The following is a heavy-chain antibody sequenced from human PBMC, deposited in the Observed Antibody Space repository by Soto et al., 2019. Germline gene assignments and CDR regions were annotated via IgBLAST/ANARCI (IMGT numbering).Heavy chain of an antibody. V-gene: IGHV4-39*01. D-gene: IGHD6-19*01. J-gene: IGHJ5*02. CDR2: IYYSGST. Sequence: QLQLQESGPGLVKPSETLSLTCTVSGGSISSSSYYWGWIRQPPGKGLEWIGSIYYSGSTYYNPSLKSRVTISVDTSKNQFSLKLSSVIAADTAVYYCARHFTFGAQTAVIAVAGKKNWFDPWGQGTLVTVSS. CDR1: GGSISSSSYY. CDR3: ARHFTFGAQTAVIAVAGKKNWFDP.